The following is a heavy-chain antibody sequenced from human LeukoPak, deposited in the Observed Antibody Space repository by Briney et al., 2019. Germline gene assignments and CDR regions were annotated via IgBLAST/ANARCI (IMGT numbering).Heavy chain of an antibody. V-gene: IGHV1-69*13. CDR1: GGTFSNFG. J-gene: IGHJ4*02. Sequence: GASVKVSCKASGGTFSNFGISWVRQAPGQGLEWMGGIIPIFTTTNYAQKFRGSVTITAHESTSTAYLELSSLTSEDTAVYYCARDPLAASAPGYFDYWGQGTLITVSA. D-gene: IGHD6-13*01. CDR2: IIPIFTTT. CDR3: ARDPLAASAPGYFDY.